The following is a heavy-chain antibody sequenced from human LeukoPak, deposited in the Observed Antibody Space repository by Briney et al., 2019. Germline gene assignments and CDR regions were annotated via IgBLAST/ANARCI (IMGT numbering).Heavy chain of an antibody. V-gene: IGHV3-30*18. CDR2: ISYDGSNK. J-gene: IGHJ5*02. D-gene: IGHD6-13*01. CDR1: GFTFSSYG. CDR3: AKDGASSSWYRTDYNWFDP. Sequence: PGGSLRLSCAASGFTFSSYGMHWVRQAPGKGLEWVAVISYDGSNKYYADSVKGRFTISRDNSKNTLYLQMSSLRAEDTAVYYCAKDGASSSWYRTDYNWFDPWGQGTLVTVSS.